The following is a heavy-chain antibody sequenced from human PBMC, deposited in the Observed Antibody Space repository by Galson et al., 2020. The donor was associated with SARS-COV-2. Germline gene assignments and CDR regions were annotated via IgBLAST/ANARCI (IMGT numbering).Heavy chain of an antibody. J-gene: IGHJ6*02. CDR1: GFTFNSYA. D-gene: IGHD3-3*01. CDR2: INGGGDRT. CDR3: VKDFGFGDYYYYGLDV. V-gene: IGHV3-23*01. Sequence: GGSLRLSCAASGFTFNSYAITWVRQAPGKGLEWVSHINGGGDRTNYAESVRGRCTVSRDNSMNTVYLEMNSLRADDTAVYYCVKDFGFGDYYYYGLDVWGQGTTVTVSS.